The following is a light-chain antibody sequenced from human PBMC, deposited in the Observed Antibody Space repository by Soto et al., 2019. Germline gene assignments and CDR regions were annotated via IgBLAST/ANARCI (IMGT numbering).Light chain of an antibody. V-gene: IGLV2-11*01. CDR1: SGDVGGSKY. Sequence: QSALTQPRSVSGSPGQSVTISCTGTSGDVGGSKYVSWYQQYPGKAPKLIIYDVTNRPSGVPDRFSGSKSGNTASLTISGLQAEDEADYYCCSYAGSYTYQVFGTGTKLTVL. CDR3: CSYAGSYTYQV. CDR2: DVT. J-gene: IGLJ1*01.